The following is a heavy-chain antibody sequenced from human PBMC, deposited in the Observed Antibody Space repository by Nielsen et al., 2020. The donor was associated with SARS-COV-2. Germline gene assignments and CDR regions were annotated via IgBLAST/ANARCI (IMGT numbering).Heavy chain of an antibody. CDR1: GYLFTTYW. D-gene: IGHD2-2*01. CDR2: IDPSDSYT. J-gene: IGHJ5*02. Sequence: GESLKISCQGSGYLFTTYWISWVRQVPGKGLEWMGGIDPSDSYTNYRPSFEGHVTISMDKSLNTAYLQWSSLRASDTGIYYCARHRGYQLLFGRFDPWGQGTLVTVSS. CDR3: ARHRGYQLLFGRFDP. V-gene: IGHV5-10-1*01.